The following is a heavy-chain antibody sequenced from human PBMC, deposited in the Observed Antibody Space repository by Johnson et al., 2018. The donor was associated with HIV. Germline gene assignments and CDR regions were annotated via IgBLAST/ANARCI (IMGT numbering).Heavy chain of an antibody. Sequence: VQLVESGGGVVRPGGSLRLSCAASGFTFDDYGMSWVRQGPGKGLGWVSGINWNGGSTGYVDSVKGRFTISRDNAKNSLYLQMTSLRAEDTAVYYCAKEIRVTIFGVGFGAFDIWGQETMVTVSS. V-gene: IGHV3-20*04. CDR3: AKEIRVTIFGVGFGAFDI. D-gene: IGHD3-3*01. CDR2: INWNGGST. CDR1: GFTFDDYG. J-gene: IGHJ3*02.